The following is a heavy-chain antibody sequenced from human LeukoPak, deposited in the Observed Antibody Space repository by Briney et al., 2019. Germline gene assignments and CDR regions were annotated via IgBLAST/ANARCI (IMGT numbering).Heavy chain of an antibody. Sequence: GGSLRLSCADSGFTFSSYAMSWVRQAPGKGLEWVSAISGSGGSTYYADSVKGRFTISRDNSKNTLYLQMNGLRAEDTAVYYCAEVGALGYYFDYWGQGTLVTVSS. V-gene: IGHV3-23*01. CDR1: GFTFSSYA. CDR2: ISGSGGST. J-gene: IGHJ4*02. D-gene: IGHD3-16*01. CDR3: AEVGALGYYFDY.